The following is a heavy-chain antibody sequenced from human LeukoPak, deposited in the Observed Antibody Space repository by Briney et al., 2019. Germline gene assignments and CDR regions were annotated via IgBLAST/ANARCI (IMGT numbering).Heavy chain of an antibody. D-gene: IGHD3-10*01. V-gene: IGHV4-39*07. CDR1: GGSISSSSYY. CDR3: ARGLLWFGRNNWFDP. CDR2: IYYSGST. Sequence: SETLSLTCTVSGGSISSSSYYWGWIRQPPGKGLEWIGSIYYSGSTYYNPSLKSRVAISVDTSKNQFSLKLSSVTAADTAVYYCARGLLWFGRNNWFDPWGQGTLVTVSS. J-gene: IGHJ5*02.